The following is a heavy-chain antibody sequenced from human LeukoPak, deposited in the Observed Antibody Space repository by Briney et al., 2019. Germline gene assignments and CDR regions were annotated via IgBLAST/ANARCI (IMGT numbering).Heavy chain of an antibody. Sequence: SETLSLTCAVYGGSFSGYYWSWIRQPPGKGLEWIGEINHSGSTNYNPSLKSRVTISVDTSKKQFSLKLSSVTAADTAVYYCARRPGAFDIWGQGTMVTVSS. CDR3: ARRPGAFDI. V-gene: IGHV4-34*01. CDR1: GGSFSGYY. J-gene: IGHJ3*02. CDR2: INHSGST.